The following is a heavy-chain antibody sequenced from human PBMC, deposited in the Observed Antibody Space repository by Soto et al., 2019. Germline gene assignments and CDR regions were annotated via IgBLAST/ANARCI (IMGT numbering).Heavy chain of an antibody. CDR3: ATKVVIGGIGFVDY. Sequence: PGGSLRLSCAASGFTFSSYAMSWVRQAPGEGLEWVANINQDESQKYYADSVKGRFSISRDNARNALYLQMTSLRVEDAAVYYCATKVVIGGIGFVDYWGQGILVTVSS. CDR2: INQDESQK. D-gene: IGHD2-15*01. J-gene: IGHJ4*02. CDR1: GFTFSSYA. V-gene: IGHV3-7*01.